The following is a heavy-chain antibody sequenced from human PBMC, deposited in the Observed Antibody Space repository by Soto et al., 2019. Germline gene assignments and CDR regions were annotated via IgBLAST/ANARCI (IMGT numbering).Heavy chain of an antibody. CDR1: GFTFSTYS. CDR2: ISSRSDI. CDR3: AREYTAWPLAYGLDV. Sequence: GGSLRLSCVGSGFTFSTYSINWVRQAPGKGLEWVSSISSRSDIYYADSVKGRFTISRDNAKNSVSLQMNSLRAEDTDVYYCAREYTAWPLAYGLDVWGQGTPVTVSS. V-gene: IGHV3-21*01. D-gene: IGHD2-2*02. J-gene: IGHJ6*02.